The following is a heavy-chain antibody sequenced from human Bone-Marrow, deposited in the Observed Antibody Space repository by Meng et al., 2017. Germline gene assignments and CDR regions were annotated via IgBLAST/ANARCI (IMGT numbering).Heavy chain of an antibody. CDR1: GFNFREYW. Sequence: ETLSLTCAASGFNFREYWIHWVRQAPGKGLEWVSRINPDGSSTSHADSVRGRFTISRDNARNTLDLQMNSLRVEDTAVYFCTRATAVSFDIWGQGTMVTV. D-gene: IGHD1-14*01. CDR3: TRATAVSFDI. J-gene: IGHJ3*02. CDR2: INPDGSST. V-gene: IGHV3-74*01.